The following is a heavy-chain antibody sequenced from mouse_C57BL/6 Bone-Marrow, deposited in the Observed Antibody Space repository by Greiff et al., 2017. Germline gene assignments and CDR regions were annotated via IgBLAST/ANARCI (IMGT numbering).Heavy chain of an antibody. V-gene: IGHV5-6*01. CDR2: ISSGGSYT. CDR3: ARAYYSNRFAY. CDR1: GFTFSSYG. J-gene: IGHJ3*01. Sequence: EVQGVESGGDLVKPGGSLKLSCAASGFTFSSYGMSWVRQTPDKRLEWVATISSGGSYTYYPDSVKGRFTISRDNAKNTLYLQMSSLKSEDTAMYYCARAYYSNRFAYWGQGTLVTVSA. D-gene: IGHD2-5*01.